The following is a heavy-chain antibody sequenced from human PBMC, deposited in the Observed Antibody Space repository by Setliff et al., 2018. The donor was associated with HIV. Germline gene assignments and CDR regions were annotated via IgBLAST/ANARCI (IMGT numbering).Heavy chain of an antibody. D-gene: IGHD4-17*01. J-gene: IGHJ6*03. Sequence: ETLSLTCTVSARGTYYWSWVRQAPGKGLEWGSGINWNGGSTGYADSVRGRFTISRDNAKNSLYLQMNSLRAEDTALYYCARDDYGDYEGYYYYYMDVWGKGTTGTISS. CDR1: ARGTYY. CDR2: INWNGGST. CDR3: ARDDYGDYEGYYYYYMDV. V-gene: IGHV3-20*04.